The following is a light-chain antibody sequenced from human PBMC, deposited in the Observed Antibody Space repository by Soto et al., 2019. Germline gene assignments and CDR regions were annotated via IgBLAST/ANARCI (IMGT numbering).Light chain of an antibody. Sequence: QSVLTQPPSASGTPGQRVTISCSGSRSNIGSNYVYWFQQLPGTAPRLLIYRNNQRPSGVPDRFSGSKSGPSASLAISGLRSGDEADYYCAAWDDSLSVYYVFGTGTKVTVL. V-gene: IGLV1-47*01. CDR3: AAWDDSLSVYYV. J-gene: IGLJ1*01. CDR1: RSNIGSNY. CDR2: RNN.